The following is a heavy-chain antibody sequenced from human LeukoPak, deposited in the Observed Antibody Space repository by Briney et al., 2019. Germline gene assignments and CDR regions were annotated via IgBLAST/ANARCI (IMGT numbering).Heavy chain of an antibody. CDR1: GFTFSSYA. D-gene: IGHD3-22*01. Sequence: PGGSLRLSCAASGFTFSSYAMSWVRQAPGKGLEWVSAISGRGTSTYYADSVKGRFTISRDSSKNTLYLQMNSLRAEDTAVYYCAKDKDSSAKMPFDYWGQGTLVTVSS. CDR2: ISGRGTST. J-gene: IGHJ4*02. CDR3: AKDKDSSAKMPFDY. V-gene: IGHV3-23*01.